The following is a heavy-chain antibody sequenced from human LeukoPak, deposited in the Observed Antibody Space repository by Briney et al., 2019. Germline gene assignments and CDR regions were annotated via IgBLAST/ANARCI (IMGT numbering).Heavy chain of an antibody. CDR2: INHSGST. Sequence: SETLSLTCAVYGGSFSGYYWSWIRQPPGKGLEWIGEINHSGSTNYNPSLKSRVTISVDTSKNQFSLKLSSVTAADTAVYYCARQSSGYYGPGAFDIWGQGTMVTVSS. D-gene: IGHD3-22*01. J-gene: IGHJ3*02. V-gene: IGHV4-34*01. CDR1: GGSFSGYY. CDR3: ARQSSGYYGPGAFDI.